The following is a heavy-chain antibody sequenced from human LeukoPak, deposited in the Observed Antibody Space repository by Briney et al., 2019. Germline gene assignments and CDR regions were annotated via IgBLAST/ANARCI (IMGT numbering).Heavy chain of an antibody. J-gene: IGHJ5*02. V-gene: IGHV6-1*01. CDR2: TYYRSTWYN. CDR1: GDSVSSNSVT. D-gene: IGHD2-2*01. CDR3: ARRLTQYDCFDP. Sequence: SQTLSLTCAISGDSVSSNSVTWNWIRQSPSRGLEWLGRTYYRSTWYNGYAVSVRGRITVNPDTSKNQFSLHLNSVTPEDTAVYYCARRLTQYDCFDPWGQGILVTVSS.